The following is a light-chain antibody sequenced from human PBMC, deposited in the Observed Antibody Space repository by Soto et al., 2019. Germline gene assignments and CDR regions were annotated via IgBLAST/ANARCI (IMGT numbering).Light chain of an antibody. CDR1: SSDIGAYND. CDR2: EVN. J-gene: IGLJ3*02. CDR3: TSYGGRDNLM. V-gene: IGLV2-8*01. Sequence: QSALTQPPSSSGSPGQSVTISCTGTSSDIGAYNDVSWFQQHPGEAPKLIISEVNKRPSGVPDRFSGSKSGNTASLTVSGLQAEDEADYYCTSYGGRDNLMFGGGTKLTVL.